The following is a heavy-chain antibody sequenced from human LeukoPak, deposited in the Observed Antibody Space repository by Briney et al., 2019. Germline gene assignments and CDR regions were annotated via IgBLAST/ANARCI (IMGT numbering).Heavy chain of an antibody. CDR2: ISSSSSYI. Sequence: GGSLRLSCAASGFTFSSYSMNWVRQAPGKGLEWVSSISSSSSYIYYADSVKGRFTISRDNAKNTLYLQMNSLRAEDTAVYYCARGTGAPPYYYYYYMDVWGKGTTVTVSS. J-gene: IGHJ6*03. CDR3: ARGTGAPPYYYYYYMDV. D-gene: IGHD4/OR15-4a*01. V-gene: IGHV3-21*01. CDR1: GFTFSSYS.